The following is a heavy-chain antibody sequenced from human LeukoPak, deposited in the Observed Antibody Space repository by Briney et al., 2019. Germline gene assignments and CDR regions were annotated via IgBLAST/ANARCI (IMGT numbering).Heavy chain of an antibody. Sequence: GRSLRLSCAASGFTFDDYAMHWVRQAPGKGLEWVSGISWNSGSIGYADSVKGRFTISRDNAKNSLYLQMNSLRAEDTALYYCAKSEVVSGGLTNWFDPWGQGTLVTVSS. CDR3: AKSEVVSGGLTNWFDP. D-gene: IGHD6-19*01. CDR2: ISWNSGSI. J-gene: IGHJ5*02. V-gene: IGHV3-9*01. CDR1: GFTFDDYA.